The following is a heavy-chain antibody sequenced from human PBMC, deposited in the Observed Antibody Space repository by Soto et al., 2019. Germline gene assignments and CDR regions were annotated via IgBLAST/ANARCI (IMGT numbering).Heavy chain of an antibody. CDR2: IYPGDSDT. CDR1: GYSFTSYW. J-gene: IGHJ6*01. Sequence: PGESLKISCKGSGYSFTSYWIGWVRQMPGKGLEWMGIIYPGDSDTRYSPSFQGQATTSANNTNSTAHLQCSSLKDSGTGIYYCARPAVTSKCYFSVDVW. V-gene: IGHV5-51*01. CDR3: ARPAVTSKCYFSVDV. D-gene: IGHD6-19*01.